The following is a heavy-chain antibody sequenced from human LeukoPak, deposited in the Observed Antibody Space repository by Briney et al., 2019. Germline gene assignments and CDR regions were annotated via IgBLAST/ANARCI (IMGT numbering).Heavy chain of an antibody. J-gene: IGHJ4*02. CDR1: AYSISSGYS. CDR2: IYHSGST. CDR3: ARARYYGSELVY. V-gene: IGHV4-38-2*02. D-gene: IGHD3-10*01. Sequence: PSETLSLTCTVSAYSISSGYSWGWIRQPPGKGLEWIGGIYHSGSTYYNPSLKSRVTISVDTSKNQFSLKLTSVTAADTAVYYCARARYYGSELVYWGQGTLVTVSS.